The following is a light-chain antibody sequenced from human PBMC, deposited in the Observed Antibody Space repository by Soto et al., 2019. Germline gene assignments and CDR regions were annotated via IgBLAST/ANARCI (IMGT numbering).Light chain of an antibody. CDR1: QSISDT. J-gene: IGKJ4*01. Sequence: EIVMTQSPATLSVSPGGRATLSCRASQSISDTLAWYQQKPGQAPRLLIHGASTRAPGFPARFSGSGSGTDFTLTISSLQSEDCAIYYCQQYHTWPITFGGGTKVDIK. CDR2: GAS. V-gene: IGKV3-15*01. CDR3: QQYHTWPIT.